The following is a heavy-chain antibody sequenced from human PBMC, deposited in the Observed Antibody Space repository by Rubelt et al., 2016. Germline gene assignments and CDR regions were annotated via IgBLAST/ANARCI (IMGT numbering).Heavy chain of an antibody. J-gene: IGHJ3*02. CDR1: GGSISSSSYY. D-gene: IGHD3-10*01. Sequence: QLQLQESGPGLVKPSETLSLTCTVSGGSISSSSYYWGWIRQPPGKGLEWIGSIYYSGSTYYNPSLKSRVTVSVDTSKTQFSSKRSSVTVADTAVYYCARGYDYCGSGRGDAFDIWGQGTMVTVSS. CDR2: IYYSGST. CDR3: ARGYDYCGSGRGDAFDI. V-gene: IGHV4-39*01.